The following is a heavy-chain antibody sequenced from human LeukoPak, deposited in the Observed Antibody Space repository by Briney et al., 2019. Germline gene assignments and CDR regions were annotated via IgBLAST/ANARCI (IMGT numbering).Heavy chain of an antibody. CDR2: IPYDSSNK. D-gene: IGHD2-2*02. CDR3: AKNRIPTAITPDS. J-gene: IGHJ5*01. Sequence: GGSLRLSCAASGFTFSSYGMHWVRQAPGKGLEWVAVIPYDSSNKYYTDSVKGRFTISRDNSKNTPYLQMNSLIAEDTAVYYCAKNRIPTAITPDSWGQGTLVTVSS. V-gene: IGHV3-30*18. CDR1: GFTFSSYG.